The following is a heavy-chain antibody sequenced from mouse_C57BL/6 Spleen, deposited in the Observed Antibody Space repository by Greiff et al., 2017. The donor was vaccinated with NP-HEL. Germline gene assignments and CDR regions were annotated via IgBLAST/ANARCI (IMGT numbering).Heavy chain of an antibody. CDR2: IDPDTGGT. CDR1: GYTFTDYE. V-gene: IGHV1-15*01. J-gene: IGHJ3*01. D-gene: IGHD5-1-1*01. CDR3: TSHTPGDHEGSAY. Sequence: QVQLQQSGAELVRPGASVTLSCKASGYTFTDYEMHWVKQTPVHGLEWIGAIDPDTGGTAYNQKFKGKAILTADKSSSTAYMELRSLTSEDSAVYYCTSHTPGDHEGSAYWGQGTLVTVSA.